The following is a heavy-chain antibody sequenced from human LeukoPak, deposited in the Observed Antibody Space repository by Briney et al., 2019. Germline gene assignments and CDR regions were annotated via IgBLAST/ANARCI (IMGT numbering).Heavy chain of an antibody. Sequence: PGXSLRLSCAASGFTFSSYSMNWVRQAPGKGLEWVSSISSSSSYIYYADSVKGRFTISRDNAKNSLYLQMNSLRAEDTAVYYCARAYCSSTSCYFDYWGQGTLVTVSS. V-gene: IGHV3-21*01. J-gene: IGHJ4*02. D-gene: IGHD2-2*01. CDR3: ARAYCSSTSCYFDY. CDR2: ISSSSSYI. CDR1: GFTFSSYS.